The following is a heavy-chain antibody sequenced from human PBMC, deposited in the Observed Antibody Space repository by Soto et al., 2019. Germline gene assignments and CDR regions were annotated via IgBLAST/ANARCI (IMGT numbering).Heavy chain of an antibody. D-gene: IGHD5-12*01. J-gene: IGHJ4*02. CDR3: ERGRDGYNY. V-gene: IGHV3-30-3*01. CDR1: GVSFSGYA. CDR2: ISCDGNNK. Sequence: GASLRLSCAAPGVSFSGYAIHGVRQAPGKGLEWVAVISCDGNNKYYADSVKGRFTISRDNSKNTLYLQMNSLRAEDTAVYYCERGRDGYNYWGQGTLVTVSS.